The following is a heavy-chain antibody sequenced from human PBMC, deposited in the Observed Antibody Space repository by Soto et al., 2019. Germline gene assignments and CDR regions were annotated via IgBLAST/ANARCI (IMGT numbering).Heavy chain of an antibody. V-gene: IGHV3-30-3*01. CDR2: ISYDGSNK. J-gene: IGHJ4*02. D-gene: IGHD6-19*01. Sequence: QVQLVESGGGVVQPGRSLRLSCAASGFTFSSYAMHWVRQAPGKGLEWVAVISYDGSNKYYADSVKGRFTISRDNSKNTLYLQMNSVRAEDTAVYYCAREKGRSWLVPYYFDYWGQGTLVTVSS. CDR3: AREKGRSWLVPYYFDY. CDR1: GFTFSSYA.